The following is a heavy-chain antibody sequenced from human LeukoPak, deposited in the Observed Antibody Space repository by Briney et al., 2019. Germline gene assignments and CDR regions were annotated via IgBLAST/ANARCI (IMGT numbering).Heavy chain of an antibody. CDR3: ARDYRNYFHNWFDP. Sequence: GGSLRLSCAASGFTFSSYAMSWVRQAPGKGLEWVSAISGSGGSTYYADSVKGRFTISRDNAKNSLYLQMNSLRAEDTAVYYCARDYRNYFHNWFDPWGQGTLVTVSS. J-gene: IGHJ5*02. V-gene: IGHV3-23*01. D-gene: IGHD3-10*01. CDR1: GFTFSSYA. CDR2: ISGSGGST.